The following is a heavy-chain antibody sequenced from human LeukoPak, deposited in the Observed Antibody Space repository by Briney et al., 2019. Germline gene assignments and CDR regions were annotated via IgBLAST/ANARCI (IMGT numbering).Heavy chain of an antibody. CDR1: GYTFTGYY. CDR2: INPNSGGT. Sequence: ASVKVSCKASGYTFTGYYMHWVRQAPGQGLEWMGWINPNSGGTNYAQKFQGRVTITADESTSTAYMELSSLRSEDTAVYYCARALDYGDFSCFDYWGQGTLVTVSS. CDR3: ARALDYGDFSCFDY. D-gene: IGHD4-17*01. J-gene: IGHJ4*02. V-gene: IGHV1-2*02.